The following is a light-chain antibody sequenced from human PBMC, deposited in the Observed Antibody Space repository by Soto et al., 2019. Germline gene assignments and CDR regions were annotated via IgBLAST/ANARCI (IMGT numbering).Light chain of an antibody. CDR2: AAS. CDR1: QGISNY. CDR3: QKYNSAPWT. Sequence: IQLTQSPSSLSTSVGDRVTITCRASQGISNYLAWYQQKPGKVPKLLIYAASTLQSGVPSRFSGSGSGTDFTLTISSLQPEDVAIYYCQKYNSAPWTFGQGTKVDIK. J-gene: IGKJ1*01. V-gene: IGKV1-27*01.